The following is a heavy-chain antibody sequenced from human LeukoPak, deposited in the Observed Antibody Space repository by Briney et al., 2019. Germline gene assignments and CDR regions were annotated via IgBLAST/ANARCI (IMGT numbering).Heavy chain of an antibody. CDR2: IIPIFGTA. V-gene: IGHV1-69*06. CDR1: GGTFSSYA. D-gene: IGHD3-22*01. CDR3: AREGTPGHYDSSGYLGY. J-gene: IGHJ4*02. Sequence: SVKVSCKASGGTFSSYAISWVRQAPGQGLEWMGGIIPIFGTANYAQKFRGRVTITADKSTRTAYMGLSSLRSEDTAVYYCAREGTPGHYDSSGYLGYWGQGTLVTVSS.